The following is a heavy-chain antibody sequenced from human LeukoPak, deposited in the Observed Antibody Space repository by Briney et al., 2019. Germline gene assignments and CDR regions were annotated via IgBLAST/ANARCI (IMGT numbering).Heavy chain of an antibody. CDR2: IYYSGST. Sequence: SETLSLTCTVSADSISSGGHYWSWVRQHPGKGLEWIGYIYYSGSTNYNPSLKSRVTISVDTSKNQFSLKLSSVTAADTAVYYCARQPTSSWDPNWFDPWGQGTLVTVSS. CDR1: ADSISSGGHY. V-gene: IGHV4-61*08. J-gene: IGHJ5*02. D-gene: IGHD6-13*01. CDR3: ARQPTSSWDPNWFDP.